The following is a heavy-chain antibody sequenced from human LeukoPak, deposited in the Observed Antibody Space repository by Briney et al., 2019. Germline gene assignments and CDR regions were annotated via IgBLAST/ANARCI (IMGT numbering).Heavy chain of an antibody. J-gene: IGHJ5*02. Sequence: SVKVSCKASGGTFSSYAISWVRQAPGQGLEWMGGIIPIFGTANYAQKFQGRVTIAADESTSTAYMELSSLRSEDTAVYYCARVGLKEFDPWGQGTLVTVSS. V-gene: IGHV1-69*01. CDR3: ARVGLKEFDP. CDR2: IIPIFGTA. CDR1: GGTFSSYA.